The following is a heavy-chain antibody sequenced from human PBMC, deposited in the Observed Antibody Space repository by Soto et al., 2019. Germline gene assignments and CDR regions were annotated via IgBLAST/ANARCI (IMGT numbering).Heavy chain of an antibody. V-gene: IGHV1-69*13. CDR1: GGTFSSYA. Sequence: SVKVSGKASGGTFSSYAISWVRQAPGQGLEWMGGIIPIFGTANYAQKFQGRVTITADESTSTAYMELSSLRSEDTAVYYCARDHSPSITMIVVGTLDYWGQGTLVTVSS. J-gene: IGHJ4*02. CDR2: IIPIFGTA. CDR3: ARDHSPSITMIVVGTLDY. D-gene: IGHD3-22*01.